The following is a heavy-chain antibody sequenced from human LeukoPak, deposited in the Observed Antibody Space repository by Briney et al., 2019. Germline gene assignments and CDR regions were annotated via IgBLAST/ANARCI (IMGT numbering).Heavy chain of an antibody. CDR3: AKDKDFWSGYYRGVPYYYGMDV. CDR2: ISYDGSNE. V-gene: IGHV3-30*18. CDR1: GFTFSSYG. Sequence: PGRSLRLSCAASGFTFSSYGMHWVRQAPGKGLEWVALISYDGSNEYYVDSVKGRLTISRDNSKNTLYLQMNSLRAEDTAVYYCAKDKDFWSGYYRGVPYYYGMDVWGQGTTVTVSS. J-gene: IGHJ6*02. D-gene: IGHD3-3*01.